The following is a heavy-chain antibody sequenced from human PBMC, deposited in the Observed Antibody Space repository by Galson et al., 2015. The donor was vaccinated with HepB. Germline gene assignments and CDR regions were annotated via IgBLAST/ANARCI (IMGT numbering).Heavy chain of an antibody. CDR2: FDPEDGET. CDR3: ATLARATVTTFRGYYYYYYGMDV. J-gene: IGHJ6*02. CDR1: GYTLTELS. D-gene: IGHD4-17*01. Sequence: SVKVSCKVSGYTLTELSMHWVRQAPGKGLEWMGGFDPEDGETIYAQKFQGRVTMTEDTSTDTAYMELSSLRSEDTAVYYCATLARATVTTFRGYYYYYYGMDVWGQGTTATVSS. V-gene: IGHV1-24*01.